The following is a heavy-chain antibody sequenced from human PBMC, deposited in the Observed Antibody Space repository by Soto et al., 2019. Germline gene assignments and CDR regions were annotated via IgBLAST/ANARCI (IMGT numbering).Heavy chain of an antibody. D-gene: IGHD1-7*01. J-gene: IGHJ4*02. CDR2: IWYDGSNK. Sequence: GGSLRLSCAASGFTFSSYGMHWVRQAPGKGLEWVAVIWYDGSNKYYADSVKGRFTISRDNSKNTLYLQMNSLRAEDTAVYYCARDLMGYNWNYELYDYWGQGTLVTVSS. CDR1: GFTFSSYG. V-gene: IGHV3-33*01. CDR3: ARDLMGYNWNYELYDY.